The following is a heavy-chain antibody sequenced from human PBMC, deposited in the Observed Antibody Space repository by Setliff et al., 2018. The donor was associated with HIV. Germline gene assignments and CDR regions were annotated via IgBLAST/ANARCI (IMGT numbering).Heavy chain of an antibody. CDR2: IYYSGST. CDR3: ARLPTDDFWGRQSERSYFDP. Sequence: KTSETLSLTCTVSGGSISSGTYHWGWIRQPPGKGLEWIGSIYYSGSTYYNPSLKSRVTISVDTSNNQFSLSLSSVTAADTAVFYCARLPTDDFWGRQSERSYFDPWGQGTLVTVSS. CDR1: GGSISSGTYH. D-gene: IGHD3-3*01. V-gene: IGHV4-39*01. J-gene: IGHJ5*02.